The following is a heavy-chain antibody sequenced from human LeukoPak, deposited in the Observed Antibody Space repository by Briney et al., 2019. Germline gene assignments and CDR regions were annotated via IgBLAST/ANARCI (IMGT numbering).Heavy chain of an antibody. CDR1: GYTFTDYY. J-gene: IGHJ3*02. V-gene: IGHV1-2*04. D-gene: IGHD2-15*01. CDR3: ARSPKGVDGCNDI. Sequence: ASVKVSCKASGYTFTDYYMHWWRQAPGQGLEWRGWINPNSGDTNYAQKFQGWVTMTRDSSISTAYMDLSGRKSDDTAVYYRARSPKGVDGCNDIWGQGTMVTVSS. CDR2: INPNSGDT.